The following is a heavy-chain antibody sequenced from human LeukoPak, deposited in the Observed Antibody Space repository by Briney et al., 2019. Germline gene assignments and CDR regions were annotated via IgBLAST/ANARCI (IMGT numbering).Heavy chain of an antibody. J-gene: IGHJ3*02. V-gene: IGHV3-74*01. CDR1: GFTLSSYA. D-gene: IGHD5-12*01. Sequence: PGGSLRLSCAASGFTLSSYAMHWVRQAPGKGLVWVSRINDDGSTTNYADSVKGRFTISRDNAKNTLYLQLNSLRAEDTAVYYCERSDNGFDIWGQGTVVTVSS. CDR2: INDDGSTT. CDR3: ERSDNGFDI.